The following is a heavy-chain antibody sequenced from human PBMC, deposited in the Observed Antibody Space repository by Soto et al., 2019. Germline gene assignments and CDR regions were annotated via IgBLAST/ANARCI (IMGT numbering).Heavy chain of an antibody. D-gene: IGHD6-19*01. CDR1: GYTFTSYA. CDR3: ARIPGSGGMDV. CDR2: INAGNGNT. J-gene: IGHJ6*02. V-gene: IGHV1-3*01. Sequence: ASVKVSCKASGYTFTSYAIHWVRQAPGQRLEWMGWINAGNGNTKYSQKFQGRVTITRDTSASTAYMELTSLRSEDTAVYYCARIPGSGGMDVWGQGTTVTVSS.